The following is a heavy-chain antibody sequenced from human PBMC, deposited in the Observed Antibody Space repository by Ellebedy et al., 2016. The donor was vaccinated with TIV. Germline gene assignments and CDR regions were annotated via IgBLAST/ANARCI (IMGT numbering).Heavy chain of an antibody. CDR2: IKSKTDGGTT. J-gene: IGHJ4*02. D-gene: IGHD2-2*01. V-gene: IGHV3-15*07. Sequence: GESLKISCAASGFTFSNAWMNWVRQAPGKGLEWVGRIKSKTDGGTTDYAAPVKGRFTISRDDSKNTLYLQMNSLKTDDTAVYYCTTLYCSSNSCRDYWGQGTLVTVSS. CDR1: GFTFSNAW. CDR3: TTLYCSSNSCRDY.